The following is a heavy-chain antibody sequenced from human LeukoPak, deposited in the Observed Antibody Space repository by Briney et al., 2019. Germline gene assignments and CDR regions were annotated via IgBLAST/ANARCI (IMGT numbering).Heavy chain of an antibody. CDR2: IRNGGAKT. Sequence: GGSLRLSCVGSTFTFSDYGMHWVRQAPGKGLEWVAFIRNGGAKTYYADSAKGRFTISRDNSRNTLYLQMNSLTAEDTAVYYCARESGRYQDFFENWGQGTLVTVSS. CDR1: TFTFSDYG. J-gene: IGHJ4*02. D-gene: IGHD1-26*01. CDR3: ARESGRYQDFFEN. V-gene: IGHV3-30*02.